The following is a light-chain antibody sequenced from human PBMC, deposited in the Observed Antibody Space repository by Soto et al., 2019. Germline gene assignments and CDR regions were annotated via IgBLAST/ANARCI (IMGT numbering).Light chain of an antibody. CDR3: QSYDTSLSGVI. V-gene: IGLV1-40*01. CDR2: ADN. Sequence: QSVLTQTPSVSGAPGQKITMSCTGSSSNIGAGYDVHWYQQVPGAAPRLLIYADNNRPSGVPDRFSASKSGTSASLAITVLQGEDEANYYCQSYDTSLSGVIFGAGTKVTVL. J-gene: IGLJ2*01. CDR1: SSNIGAGYD.